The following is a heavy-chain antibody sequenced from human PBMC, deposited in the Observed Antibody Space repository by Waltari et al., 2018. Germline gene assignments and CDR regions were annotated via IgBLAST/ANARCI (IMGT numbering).Heavy chain of an antibody. Sequence: KASGGTFSSYAISWVRQAPGQGLEWMGGIIPIFGTANYAQKFQGRVTITADESTSTAYMELSSLRSEDTAVYYCASTVYYDSSGYHGIDYWGQGTLVIVSS. J-gene: IGHJ4*02. D-gene: IGHD3-22*01. CDR3: ASTVYYDSSGYHGIDY. V-gene: IGHV1-69*01. CDR2: IIPIFGTA. CDR1: GGTFSSYA.